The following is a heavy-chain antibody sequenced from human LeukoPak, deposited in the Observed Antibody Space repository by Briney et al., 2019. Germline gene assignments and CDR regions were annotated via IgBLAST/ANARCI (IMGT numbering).Heavy chain of an antibody. CDR3: AREAHDNGSGPGDY. J-gene: IGHJ4*02. V-gene: IGHV4-38-2*02. CDR2: LYHSERT. D-gene: IGHD3-10*01. CDR1: GYSISSGYY. Sequence: SETLSLTCTVSGYSISSGYYWGGIRQPPGKGLEWLGSLYHSERTSYNPSLKHRDPISVDASKQQFSLKLGSLTAADTAVYYCAREAHDNGSGPGDYWGQGTLVTVSS.